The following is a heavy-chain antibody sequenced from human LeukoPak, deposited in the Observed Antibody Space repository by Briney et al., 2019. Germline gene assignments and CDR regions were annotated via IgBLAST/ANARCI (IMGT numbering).Heavy chain of an antibody. CDR2: ISSTSTFI. CDR3: ARHYFDSSDYPQTYYYYYMDV. V-gene: IGHV3-21*01. Sequence: PGGSLRLSCAASGFTFSRYSMNWVRQAPGKGLEWVASISSTSTFIYSADSVKGRFTISRDTAKNSLFLQMNSLRAEDTAIYYCARHYFDSSDYPQTYYYYYMDVWGKGTTVTVSS. J-gene: IGHJ6*03. D-gene: IGHD3-22*01. CDR1: GFTFSRYS.